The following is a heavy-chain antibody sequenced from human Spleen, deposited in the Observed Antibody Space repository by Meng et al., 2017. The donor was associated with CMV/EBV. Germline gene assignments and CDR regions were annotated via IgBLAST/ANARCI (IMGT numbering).Heavy chain of an antibody. CDR2: ISSSSSYI. Sequence: GESLKISCAASGFTFSSYSMNWVRQAPGKGLEWVSSISSSSSYIYYADSVKGRFTISRDNSKNTLYLQMNSLRAEDTAVYYCARTIPYYYDRSGYYHGWFDPWGQGTLVTVSS. CDR3: ARTIPYYYDRSGYYHGWFDP. V-gene: IGHV3-21*04. D-gene: IGHD3-22*01. J-gene: IGHJ5*02. CDR1: GFTFSSYS.